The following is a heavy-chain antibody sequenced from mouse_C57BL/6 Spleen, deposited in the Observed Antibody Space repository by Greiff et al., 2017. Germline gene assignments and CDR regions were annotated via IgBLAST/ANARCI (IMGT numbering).Heavy chain of an antibody. CDR3: TRAPANWDYFDY. J-gene: IGHJ2*01. D-gene: IGHD4-1*01. V-gene: IGHV5-9-1*02. Sequence: EVQGVESGEGLVKPGGSLKLSCAASGFTFSSYAMSWVRQTPEKRLEWVAYISSGGDFIYYAATVKGRFTISRDNARNTLYLQMSSLKSEDTAMYYCTRAPANWDYFDYWGQGTTLTVSS. CDR1: GFTFSSYA. CDR2: ISSGGDFI.